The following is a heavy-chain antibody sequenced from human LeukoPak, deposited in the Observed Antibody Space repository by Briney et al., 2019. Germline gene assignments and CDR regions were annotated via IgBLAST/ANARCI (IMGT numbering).Heavy chain of an antibody. CDR2: VNTKGET. Sequence: PSETLSLTCTVSGVSMSAFQWSWVRQSPEKGLEWIGCVNTKGETNYNPSLKSRVITSVDTSKSQFSLRLTSVTAADTAVYYCATSNDAKIAPSDHWGQGALVTVSS. J-gene: IGHJ4*02. V-gene: IGHV4-4*09. D-gene: IGHD2-8*01. CDR1: GVSMSAFQ. CDR3: ATSNDAKIAPSDH.